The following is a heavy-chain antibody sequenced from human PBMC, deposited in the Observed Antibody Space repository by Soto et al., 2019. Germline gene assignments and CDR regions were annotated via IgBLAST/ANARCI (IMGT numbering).Heavy chain of an antibody. CDR2: IYYSGST. Sequence: PSETLSLTCTVSGGSVSSSRYYWGWIRQPPGKGLEWIGSIYYSGSTYYNPSLKSRVTISVDTSKNQFSLKLSSVTAADTPVYYCATGTRFLQWLSGGYYYMDVLGKGTTVTVSS. CDR1: GGSVSSSRYY. J-gene: IGHJ6*03. CDR3: ATGTRFLQWLSGGYYYMDV. D-gene: IGHD3-3*01. V-gene: IGHV4-39*01.